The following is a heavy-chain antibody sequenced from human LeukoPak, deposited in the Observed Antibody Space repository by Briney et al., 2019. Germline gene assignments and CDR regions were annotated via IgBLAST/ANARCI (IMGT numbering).Heavy chain of an antibody. Sequence: GGSLRLSCGASGFTFSSYSMNWVRQAPGKGLEWVSYISSSSSIMYYADSVKGRFTISRDNAKKSLYLQMNSLRAEDTALYYCARKARGVTLDYWGQGTLVTVSS. J-gene: IGHJ4*02. CDR1: GFTFSSYS. CDR3: ARKARGVTLDY. CDR2: ISSSSSIM. D-gene: IGHD3-10*01. V-gene: IGHV3-48*01.